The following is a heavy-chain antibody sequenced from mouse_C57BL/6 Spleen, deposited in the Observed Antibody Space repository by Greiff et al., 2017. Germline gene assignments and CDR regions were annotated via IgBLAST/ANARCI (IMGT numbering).Heavy chain of an antibody. CDR1: GYTFTSYW. D-gene: IGHD1-1*01. Sequence: QVQLQQPGAELVRPGSSVKLSCKASGYTFTSYWMDWVKQRPGQGLEWIGNIYPSNSETHYNQKFKDKATLTVDKSSSTAYMQLSSLTSEDSSVYYCARGGDYGHWGQGTTLTVSS. CDR2: IYPSNSET. V-gene: IGHV1-61*01. J-gene: IGHJ2*01. CDR3: ARGGDYGH.